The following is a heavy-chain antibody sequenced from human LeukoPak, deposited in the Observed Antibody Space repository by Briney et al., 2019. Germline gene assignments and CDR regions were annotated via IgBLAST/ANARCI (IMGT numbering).Heavy chain of an antibody. Sequence: TSETLSLTCAVYGGSFSGYYWSWIRQPPGKGLEWIGEINHSGSTNYNPSLKSRVTIDTSKNQFSLKLSSVTAADTAVYYCARAPQRSYQHNWFDPWGQGTLVTVSS. CDR2: INHSGST. CDR3: ARAPQRSYQHNWFDP. J-gene: IGHJ5*02. D-gene: IGHD2-21*01. V-gene: IGHV4-34*01. CDR1: GGSFSGYY.